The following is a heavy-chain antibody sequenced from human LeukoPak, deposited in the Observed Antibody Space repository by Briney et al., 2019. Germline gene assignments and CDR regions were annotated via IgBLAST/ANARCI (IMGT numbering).Heavy chain of an antibody. CDR1: GYTLTELS. CDR3: ATGPIVVVTAFFDY. V-gene: IGHV1-24*01. D-gene: IGHD2-21*02. J-gene: IGHJ4*02. CDR2: FDPEDGET. Sequence: GASVKVSCKVSGYTLTELSMHWVRQVPGKGLEWMGGFDPEDGETIYAQRFQGRVTMTEDTSTDTAYMELSSLRSEDTAVYYCATGPIVVVTAFFDYWGQGTLVTVSS.